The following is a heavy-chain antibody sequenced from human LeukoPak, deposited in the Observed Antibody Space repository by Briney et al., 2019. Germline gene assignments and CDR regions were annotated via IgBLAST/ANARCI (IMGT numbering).Heavy chain of an antibody. CDR3: ARDYYPAANYFDP. CDR1: GGSISSGSYY. D-gene: IGHD4/OR15-4a*01. J-gene: IGHJ5*02. CDR2: FYTSGTT. Sequence: SQTLSLTCTVSGGSISSGSYYWSWIRQPAGKGLEWIGRFYTSGTTIYNPSLMSRVTISVDTSKNQFSLKLTSVTAAGTALYYCARDYYPAANYFDPWGQGTLVTVSS. V-gene: IGHV4-61*02.